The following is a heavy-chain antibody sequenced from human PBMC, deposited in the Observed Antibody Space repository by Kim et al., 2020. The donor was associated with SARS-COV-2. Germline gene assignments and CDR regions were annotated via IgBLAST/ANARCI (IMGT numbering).Heavy chain of an antibody. CDR1: GFTFSSYA. V-gene: IGHV3-30*04. CDR3: ARAGPVRLVVVVAATLAYGMDV. CDR2: ISYDGSNK. Sequence: GGSLRLSCAASGFTFSSYAMHWVRQAPGKGLEWVAVISYDGSNKYYADSVKGRFTISRDNSKNTLYLQMNSLRAEDTAVYYCARAGPVRLVVVVAATLAYGMDVWGQGTTVTVSS. J-gene: IGHJ6*02. D-gene: IGHD2-15*01.